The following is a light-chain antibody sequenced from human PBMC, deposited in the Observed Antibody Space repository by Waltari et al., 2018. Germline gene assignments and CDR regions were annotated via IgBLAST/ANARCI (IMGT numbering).Light chain of an antibody. J-gene: IGKJ5*01. CDR2: AAS. CDR1: HDISNY. CDR3: QQLNEYPFT. V-gene: IGKV1-9*01. Sequence: QLTQSPSSLSASVGDRVPITCRASHDISNYLAWYQQKPGKPPKLLIYAASILHSGVPSRFSGSGSGTDFILTISSLQPEDFATYHCQQLNEYPFTFGQGTRLDIK.